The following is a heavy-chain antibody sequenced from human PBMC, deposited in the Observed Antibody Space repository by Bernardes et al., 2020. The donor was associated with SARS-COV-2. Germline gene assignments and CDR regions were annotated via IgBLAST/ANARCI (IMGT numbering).Heavy chain of an antibody. CDR1: GGSIRSYY. J-gene: IGHJ6*03. V-gene: IGHV4-4*07. CDR2: IYTSGST. CDR3: ARDPRYYDFWSGYYRIHYMDV. Sequence: SETLSLTCTVSGGSIRSYYWSWIRQPAGKGLEWIGRIYTSGSTNYNPSLKSRVTMSVDTSKNQFSLKLSSVTAADTAVYYCARDPRYYDFWSGYYRIHYMDVWGKGTTVTVSS. D-gene: IGHD3-3*01.